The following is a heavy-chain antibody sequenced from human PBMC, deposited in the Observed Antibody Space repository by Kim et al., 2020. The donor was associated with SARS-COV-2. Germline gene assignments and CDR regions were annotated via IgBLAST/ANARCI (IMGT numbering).Heavy chain of an antibody. V-gene: IGHV3-23*01. CDR2: IGSSYSST. CDR3: AKDRVPATTEPPELDY. J-gene: IGHJ4*01. CDR1: GFTLTTYA. Sequence: GGSLRLSCATSGFTLTTYAMSWVRQAPGKGLEWVSTIGSSYSSTYYADSVRGRFTISRDNSKNTLYLQMNSLRAGDTAVYYCAKDRVPATTEPPELDYWG. D-gene: IGHD4-17*01.